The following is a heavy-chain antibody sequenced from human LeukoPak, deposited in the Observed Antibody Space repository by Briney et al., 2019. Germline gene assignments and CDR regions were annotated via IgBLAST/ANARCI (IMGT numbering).Heavy chain of an antibody. V-gene: IGHV3-74*01. CDR1: GFTFRSYW. D-gene: IGHD3-10*01. J-gene: IGHJ4*02. Sequence: PGGSLRLSCAASGFTFRSYWMHWVRQAPGKGLVWVSHIHSDGSSTSYADSVQGRFTISRDNAKNTLYLQMNSPRAEDTAVYYCARHNYGYDYWGQGTLVTVSS. CDR3: ARHNYGYDY. CDR2: IHSDGSST.